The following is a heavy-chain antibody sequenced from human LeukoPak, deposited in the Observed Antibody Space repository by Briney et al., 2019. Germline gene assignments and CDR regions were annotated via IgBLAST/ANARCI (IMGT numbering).Heavy chain of an antibody. Sequence: SVKVSCKASGGTFSSYAINWVRQAPGQGLEWMGRIIPILGIANYAQKFQGRVTITADKSTSTAYMELSSLRSEDTAVYYCAVVVISPRNYYFDYWGQGTLVTVSS. J-gene: IGHJ4*02. CDR2: IIPILGIA. D-gene: IGHD3-22*01. CDR3: AVVVISPRNYYFDY. V-gene: IGHV1-69*04. CDR1: GGTFSSYA.